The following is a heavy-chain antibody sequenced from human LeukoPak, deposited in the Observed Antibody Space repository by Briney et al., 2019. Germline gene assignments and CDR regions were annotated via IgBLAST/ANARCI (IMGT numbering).Heavy chain of an antibody. CDR1: GYTFTSYG. CDR2: ISAYNGNT. J-gene: IGHJ6*03. D-gene: IGHD4-17*01. Sequence: ASVKVSCKASGYTFTSYGIRWVRQAPGQGLEWMGWISAYNGNTNYAQKLQGRVTMTTDTSTSTAYMELRSLRSDDTAVYYCARGAYMTTVTYYYYYMDVWGKGTTVTVSS. CDR3: ARGAYMTTVTYYYYYMDV. V-gene: IGHV1-18*01.